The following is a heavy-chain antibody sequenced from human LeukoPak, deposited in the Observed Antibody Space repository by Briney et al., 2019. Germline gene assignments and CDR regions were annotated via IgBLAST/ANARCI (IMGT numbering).Heavy chain of an antibody. J-gene: IGHJ3*02. D-gene: IGHD3-22*01. CDR1: GGSISSYY. Sequence: SETLSLTCTVSGGSISSYYWSWIRQPPGKGLEWIGYIYYSGSTNYNPSLKSRVTISVDTSKNQFSLKLSSLTAADTAVYYCARDHAYYYDSSGYYYVGAFDIWGQGTMVTVSS. CDR2: IYYSGST. V-gene: IGHV4-59*01. CDR3: ARDHAYYYDSSGYYYVGAFDI.